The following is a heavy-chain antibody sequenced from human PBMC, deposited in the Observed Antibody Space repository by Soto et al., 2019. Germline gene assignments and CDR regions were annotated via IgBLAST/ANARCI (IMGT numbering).Heavy chain of an antibody. J-gene: IGHJ4*02. Sequence: PSETLSLTCTVSGGSISSYYWSLIRQPPGKGLEWIGYIYYSGSTNYNPSLKSRVTISVDTSKNQFSLKLSSVTAADTAVYYCARYTAMEALEYWGQGTLLTLSS. CDR1: GGSISSYY. CDR2: IYYSGST. D-gene: IGHD5-18*01. CDR3: ARYTAMEALEY. V-gene: IGHV4-59*01.